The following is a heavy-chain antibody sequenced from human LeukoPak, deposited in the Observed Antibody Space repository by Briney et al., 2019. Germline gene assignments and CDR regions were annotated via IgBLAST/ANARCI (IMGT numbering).Heavy chain of an antibody. V-gene: IGHV1-2*02. D-gene: IGHD6-19*01. CDR3: ARERVGSGWPRPYYFEV. Sequence: ASVKVSCKASGYTLTGYYLHWVRQAPGQGLEWMGWINPNTGATRSAQKFQGRITMTRDTSISTAYMDLSRLRSDDTAVYYCARERVGSGWPRPYYFEVWGQGTLVTVSS. CDR1: GYTLTGYY. CDR2: INPNTGAT. J-gene: IGHJ4*02.